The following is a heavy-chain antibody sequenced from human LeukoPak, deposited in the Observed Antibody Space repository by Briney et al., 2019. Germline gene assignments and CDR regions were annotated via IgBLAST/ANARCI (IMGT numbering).Heavy chain of an antibody. CDR1: GYNLTELS. CDR3: ATATQAIYGSGSPFDY. J-gene: IGHJ4*02. V-gene: IGHV1-24*01. Sequence: ASVKVSCKVSGYNLTELSMHWVRQAPGKGLEWMGGFDPEDGETIYAQKFQGRVTMTEDTSTDTAYMELSSLRSEDTAVYYCATATQAIYGSGSPFDYWGQGTLVTVSS. D-gene: IGHD3-10*01. CDR2: FDPEDGET.